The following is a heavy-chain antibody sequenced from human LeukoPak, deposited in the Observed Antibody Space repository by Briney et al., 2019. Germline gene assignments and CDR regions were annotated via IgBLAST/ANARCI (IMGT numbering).Heavy chain of an antibody. D-gene: IGHD4-17*01. Sequence: SETLSLTRTVSGGSVSSSNYYWSWIRQPPGKGLEWIGYIYYSGGTNYNPSLKSRITISADTSKNQFSLKLSSVTAADTAVYYCGRHDYGDSSAAFDIWGQGTMVTVSS. CDR1: GGSVSSSNYY. CDR2: IYYSGGT. CDR3: GRHDYGDSSAAFDI. J-gene: IGHJ3*02. V-gene: IGHV4-61*01.